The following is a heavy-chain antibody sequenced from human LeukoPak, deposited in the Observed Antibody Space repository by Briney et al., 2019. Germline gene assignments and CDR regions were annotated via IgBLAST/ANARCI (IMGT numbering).Heavy chain of an antibody. Sequence: GGSLRLSCAASGFTFSSYAMSWVRQAPGKGLEWVSAISGSGGSTYYADSVKGRFTISRDNSKNTLYLQMNSLRVEDTAVYYCAREGLYYYDRSGYYGYLGQGTLVTVSS. CDR3: AREGLYYYDRSGYYGY. CDR2: ISGSGGST. CDR1: GFTFSSYA. V-gene: IGHV3-23*01. J-gene: IGHJ4*02. D-gene: IGHD3-22*01.